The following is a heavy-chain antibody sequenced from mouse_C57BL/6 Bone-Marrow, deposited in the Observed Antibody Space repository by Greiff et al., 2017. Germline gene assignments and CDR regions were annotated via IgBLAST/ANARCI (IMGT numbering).Heavy chain of an antibody. CDR1: GYTFTSSW. D-gene: IGHD3-2*02. Sequence: VQLQPSWAELAKPGASVKLSCKASGYTFTSSWMHWVKQRPGQGLEWIGYINPSSGYTKYNQKFKDKATLTADKSSSTAYMQLSSLTYEDSAVYYCASPRQLRLLYAMDYWGQGTSVTVSS. J-gene: IGHJ4*01. V-gene: IGHV1-7*01. CDR3: ASPRQLRLLYAMDY. CDR2: INPSSGYT.